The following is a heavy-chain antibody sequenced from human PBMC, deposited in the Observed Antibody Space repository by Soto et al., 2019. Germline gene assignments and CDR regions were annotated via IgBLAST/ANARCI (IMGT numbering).Heavy chain of an antibody. CDR2: IKQDGSEK. Sequence: GGSLRLSCAASGFTFSSYWMSWVRQAPGKGLEWVANIKQDGSEKYYVDSVKGRFTISRDNAKNSLYLQMNSLRAEDTAVYYCARDSLIDGGGQYDYIWGSYRYTTGPFDYWGQGTLVTVSS. D-gene: IGHD3-16*02. V-gene: IGHV3-7*01. CDR3: ARDSLIDGGGQYDYIWGSYRYTTGPFDY. J-gene: IGHJ4*02. CDR1: GFTFSSYW.